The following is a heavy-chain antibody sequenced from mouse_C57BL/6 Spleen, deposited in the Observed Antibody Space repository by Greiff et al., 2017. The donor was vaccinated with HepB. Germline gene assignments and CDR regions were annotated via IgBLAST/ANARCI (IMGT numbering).Heavy chain of an antibody. J-gene: IGHJ1*03. CDR1: GYTFTGYW. V-gene: IGHV1-9*01. CDR3: ARYHYYGSSYVWYFDV. Sequence: QVQLQQSGAELMKPGASVKLSCKATGYTFTGYWIEWVKQRPGHGLEWIGEILPGSGSTNYNEKFKGKATFTADKSSNTAYMQLSSLTTEDSAIYYCARYHYYGSSYVWYFDVWGTGTTVTVSS. D-gene: IGHD1-1*01. CDR2: ILPGSGST.